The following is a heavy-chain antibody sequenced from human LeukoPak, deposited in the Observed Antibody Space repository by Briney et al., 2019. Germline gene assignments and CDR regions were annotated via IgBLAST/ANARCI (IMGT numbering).Heavy chain of an antibody. CDR3: ARSDIVVVPAAMGIYYYGMDV. V-gene: IGHV3-30*03. Sequence: PGRSLRLSCAASGFTFSSCGMHWVRQAPGKGLEWVAVITYDGDTTYFEDSVKGRFTISRDTSKSTLYLQMNSLGAEDTAVYYCARSDIVVVPAAMGIYYYGMDVWGQGTTVTVSS. CDR2: ITYDGDTT. D-gene: IGHD2-2*01. J-gene: IGHJ6*02. CDR1: GFTFSSCG.